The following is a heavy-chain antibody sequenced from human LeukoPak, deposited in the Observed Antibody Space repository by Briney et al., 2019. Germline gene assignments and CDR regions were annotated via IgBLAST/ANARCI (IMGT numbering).Heavy chain of an antibody. J-gene: IGHJ4*02. CDR1: GFTFSNYR. CDR3: ARAGPEYCTNGVCYSLRYFDY. Sequence: GGSLRLSCAGSGFTFSNYRMNWVRQAPGKGLEWISYISSSRTIYYADSVKGRLTISRDNPKNTLYLQMGSLRAEDMAVYYCARAGPEYCTNGVCYSLRYFDYWGQGTLVTVSS. D-gene: IGHD2-8*01. V-gene: IGHV3-48*01. CDR2: ISSSRTI.